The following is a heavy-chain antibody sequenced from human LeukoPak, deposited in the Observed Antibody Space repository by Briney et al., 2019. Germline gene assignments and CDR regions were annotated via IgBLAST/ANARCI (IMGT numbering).Heavy chain of an antibody. CDR1: GYTFTSYG. CDR3: ARDKDCSGGSCYSRYFDY. CDR2: ISAYNGNT. J-gene: IGHJ4*02. Sequence: ASVKVSCKASGYTFTSYGISWVRQAPGQGLEWMGWISAYNGNTNYAQKLQGRVTTTTDTSTSTAYMELRSLRSDDTAVYYCARDKDCSGGSCYSRYFDYWGQGTLVTVSS. V-gene: IGHV1-18*01. D-gene: IGHD2-15*01.